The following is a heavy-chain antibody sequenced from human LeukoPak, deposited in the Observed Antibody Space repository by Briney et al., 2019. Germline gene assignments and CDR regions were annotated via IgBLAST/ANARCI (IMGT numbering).Heavy chain of an antibody. D-gene: IGHD2-15*01. CDR1: GGTFSSYA. CDR2: IIPILGIA. V-gene: IGHV1-69*04. CDR3: ARQDSHCSGGSCYSRDY. Sequence: PLASVKVSCKASGGTFSSYAISWVRQAPGQGLEWMGRIIPILGIANYAQKFQGRVTITAGKSTSTAYMELSSLRSEDTAVYYCARQDSHCSGGSCYSRDYWGQGTLVTVSS. J-gene: IGHJ4*02.